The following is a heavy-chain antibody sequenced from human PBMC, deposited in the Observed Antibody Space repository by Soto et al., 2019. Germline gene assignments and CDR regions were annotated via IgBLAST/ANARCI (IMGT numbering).Heavy chain of an antibody. CDR2: ISPKSGGT. V-gene: IGHV1-2*02. J-gene: IGHJ4*02. D-gene: IGHD6-19*01. Sequence: QVQLVQSWAEVKKPGASVKVSCEASGYTFIDYYMHWVQQAPGQGFEWMGRISPKSGGTNYAQKFQGRVTMTWDTSLNTAYMELSRLMSEDTAVYYCARPPGYISDWYYFDLWGQGTLVTVSS. CDR3: ARPPGYISDWYYFDL. CDR1: GYTFIDYY.